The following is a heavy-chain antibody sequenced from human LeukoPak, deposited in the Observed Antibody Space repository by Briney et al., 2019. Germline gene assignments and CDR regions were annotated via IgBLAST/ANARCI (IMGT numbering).Heavy chain of an antibody. CDR1: GFTFSAHA. D-gene: IGHD3-3*01. Sequence: GGSLRLSCEASGFTFSAHAMNWIRQTPGKGLEWLSVISGDVQTTTYASSVKGRFTISRDNSKNTLYLEMNSLRVEDTAIYYCAKDGYYSSANHFARLHFDLWGRGTRVTVSS. V-gene: IGHV3-23*01. CDR2: ISGDVQTT. J-gene: IGHJ2*01. CDR3: AKDGYYSSANHFARLHFDL.